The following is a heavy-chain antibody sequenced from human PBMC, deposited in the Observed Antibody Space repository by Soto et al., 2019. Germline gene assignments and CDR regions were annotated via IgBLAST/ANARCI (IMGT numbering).Heavy chain of an antibody. V-gene: IGHV1-18*01. J-gene: IGHJ5*02. CDR2: ISTYSENT. Sequence: QVQLVQSGAEVKKPGASVKVSCKASGYTFTSFGINWVRQAPGQGLEWLGWISTYSENTNYAPKVQGRVTMTTDTSTGTAYMELRSLRSDDTAVYYCARDPYPGSPGCFDPWGQGTLVTVSS. D-gene: IGHD2-2*01. CDR1: GYTFTSFG. CDR3: ARDPYPGSPGCFDP.